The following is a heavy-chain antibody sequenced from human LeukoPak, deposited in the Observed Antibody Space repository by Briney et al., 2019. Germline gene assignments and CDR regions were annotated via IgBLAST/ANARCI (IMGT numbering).Heavy chain of an antibody. V-gene: IGHV4-59*01. J-gene: IGHJ5*02. CDR3: ARENGLLCFGSEGWFDP. D-gene: IGHD3-10*01. Sequence: ASETLSLTCTVSGGSISSYYWSWIRQPPGKGLEWIGYLYYSGSTNYNPSLKSRVTISADTSKNQFSLKLSSVTAADTAVYYCARENGLLCFGSEGWFDPWGQGTLVTVSS. CDR1: GGSISSYY. CDR2: LYYSGST.